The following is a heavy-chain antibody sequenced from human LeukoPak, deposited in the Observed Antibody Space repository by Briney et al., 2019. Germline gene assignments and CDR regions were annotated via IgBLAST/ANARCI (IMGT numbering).Heavy chain of an antibody. CDR2: IWYDGSNK. CDR1: GFTFSSYG. D-gene: IGHD6-13*01. Sequence: PGESLRLSCAASGFTFSSYGMHWVRQAPGKGLEWVAVIWYDGSNKYYADSVKGRFTISRDNSKNTLYLQMNSLRAEDTAVYYCARDMGIAAAGIRAWGQGTLVTVSS. V-gene: IGHV3-33*01. J-gene: IGHJ5*02. CDR3: ARDMGIAAAGIRA.